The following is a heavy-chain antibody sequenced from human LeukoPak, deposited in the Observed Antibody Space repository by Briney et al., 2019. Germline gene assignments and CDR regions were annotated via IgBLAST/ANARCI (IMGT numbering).Heavy chain of an antibody. D-gene: IGHD1-26*01. CDR2: IYYSGGT. Sequence: PSETLSLTCSVSGGPVSRSSYYWGWIRQPPGKGLEWIGSIYYSGGTYYNPSLKSRVIISVDTSKNQFSLKVSSVTAADTAVYYCARHSGSYYQPLDYWGQGTLVTVSS. CDR3: ARHSGSYYQPLDY. J-gene: IGHJ4*02. V-gene: IGHV4-39*01. CDR1: GGPVSRSSYY.